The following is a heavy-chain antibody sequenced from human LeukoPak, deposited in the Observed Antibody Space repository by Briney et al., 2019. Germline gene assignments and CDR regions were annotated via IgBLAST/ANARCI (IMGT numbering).Heavy chain of an antibody. V-gene: IGHV1-69*04. CDR2: IIPILGIA. D-gene: IGHD3-22*01. Sequence: SVKVSCKASGGTISSYAISWVRQAPGQGLEWMGRIIPILGIANYAQKFQGRVTITADKSTSTAYMELSSLRSEDTAVYYCARDRPHHNYYDSSGYYYYWGQGTLVTVSS. CDR1: GGTISSYA. CDR3: ARDRPHHNYYDSSGYYYY. J-gene: IGHJ4*02.